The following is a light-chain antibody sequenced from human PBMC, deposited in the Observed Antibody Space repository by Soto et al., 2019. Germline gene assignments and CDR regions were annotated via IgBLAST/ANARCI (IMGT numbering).Light chain of an antibody. CDR1: QSVSSSF. V-gene: IGKV3-20*01. CDR2: GAS. Sequence: EIVVTQSPGTLSLSPGERATLSCRASQSVSSSFLAWYQQKPGQAPRLLIYGASSRATGIPDRFSGSGSGTDFTLTISRLEPEDLAVYYCQQDGSSPPWTCGQGTKVEIK. CDR3: QQDGSSPPWT. J-gene: IGKJ1*01.